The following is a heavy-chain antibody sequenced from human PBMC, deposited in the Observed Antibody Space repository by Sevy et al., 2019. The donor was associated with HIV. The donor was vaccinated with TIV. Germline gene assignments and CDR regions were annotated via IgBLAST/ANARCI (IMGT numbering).Heavy chain of an antibody. J-gene: IGHJ3*02. CDR1: GLSVSRNY. CDR3: ASQLGIGAFDI. D-gene: IGHD7-27*01. Sequence: GGSLRLSCAASGLSVSRNYLSWVRQAPGKGLEWVSGIYAGGSTYYADSVKGRFTVSRDKAKNTLYYQMNGLRAEDTAVYYCASQLGIGAFDIWGQGTMVTVSS. V-gene: IGHV3-53*01. CDR2: IYAGGST.